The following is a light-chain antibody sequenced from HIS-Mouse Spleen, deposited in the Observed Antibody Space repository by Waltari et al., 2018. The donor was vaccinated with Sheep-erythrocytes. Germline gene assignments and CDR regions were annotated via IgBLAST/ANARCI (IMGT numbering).Light chain of an antibody. V-gene: IGLV2-23*01. J-gene: IGLJ2*01. CDR1: SSDVGRHNL. Sequence: HSALTQPASVSGSPGQSITISCTGTSSDVGRHNLVSWYQQHPGKAPKLMIYEGSKRPSGVSNRFSGSKSGNTASLTISGLQAEDEADYYCCSYAGSSTLVFGGGTKLTVL. CDR2: EGS. CDR3: CSYAGSSTLV.